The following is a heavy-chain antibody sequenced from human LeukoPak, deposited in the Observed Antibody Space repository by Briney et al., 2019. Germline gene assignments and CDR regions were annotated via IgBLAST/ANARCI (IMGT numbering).Heavy chain of an antibody. CDR3: ARVRYCSGGSCN. CDR1: GGSFSGYY. D-gene: IGHD2-15*01. V-gene: IGHV4-34*01. Sequence: SETLSLTCAVYGGSFSGYYWGWIRQPPGKGLEWIGEINHSGSTNYNPSLKSRVTISVDTSKNQFSLKLSSVTAADTAVYYCARVRYCSGGSCNWGQGTLVTVSS. J-gene: IGHJ4*02. CDR2: INHSGST.